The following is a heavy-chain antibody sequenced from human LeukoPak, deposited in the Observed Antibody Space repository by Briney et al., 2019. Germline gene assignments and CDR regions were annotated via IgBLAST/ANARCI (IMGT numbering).Heavy chain of an antibody. CDR1: GFTFSSYA. Sequence: GGSLRLSCAASGFTFSSYAMHWVRQAPGKGLEWVANIKQDGSEKYYVDSVKGRFTISRDNAKNSLYLQMNSLRAEDTAVYYCAREQVAATQDFWYNWFDPWGQGTLVTVSS. V-gene: IGHV3-7*01. CDR3: AREQVAATQDFWYNWFDP. J-gene: IGHJ5*02. CDR2: IKQDGSEK. D-gene: IGHD2-15*01.